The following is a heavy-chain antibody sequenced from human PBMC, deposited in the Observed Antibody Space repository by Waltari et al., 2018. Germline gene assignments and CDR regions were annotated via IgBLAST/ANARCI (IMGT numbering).Heavy chain of an antibody. V-gene: IGHV3-30*02. J-gene: IGHJ4*02. CDR1: GFIFGGYG. CDR2: ISYESSEK. D-gene: IGHD1-1*01. Sequence: QVQLVESGGGVVQPGGSLRLPCVGSGFIFGGYGMNWVRQAPDKGLEWVAFISYESSEKDYADSVRGRFTISRDNPKRTLYLQMNDLRHEDTGVYDCSTWAYNLLGTDYWGQGLQVTVSS. CDR3: STWAYNLLGTDY.